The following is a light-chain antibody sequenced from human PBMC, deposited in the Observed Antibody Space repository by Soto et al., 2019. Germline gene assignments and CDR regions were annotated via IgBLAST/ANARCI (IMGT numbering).Light chain of an antibody. CDR1: QSISSY. V-gene: IGKV1-39*01. CDR3: QQSYSTPWT. CDR2: AAS. J-gene: IGKJ1*01. Sequence: DIQMTQSPSSLSASVGDRVTITCRASQSISSYLNWYQQKPGKAPKHLIYAASSLQSGVPSRFSGSGSGTDFTLTISSLQPEDFATYYWQQSYSTPWTFGQWTKVEIK.